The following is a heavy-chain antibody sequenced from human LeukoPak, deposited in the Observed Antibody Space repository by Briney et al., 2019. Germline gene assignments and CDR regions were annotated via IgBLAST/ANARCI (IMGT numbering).Heavy chain of an antibody. D-gene: IGHD4/OR15-4a*01. V-gene: IGHV4-61*08. J-gene: IGHJ4*02. CDR1: GGSISSGGYY. Sequence: SETLSLTCTVSGGSISSGGYYWSWIRQHPGKGLEWIGYIYYSGSTNYNPSLKSRVTISVDTSKNQFSLKLSSVTAADTAVYYCARGGAGSYVDYWGQGTLVTVSS. CDR3: ARGGAGSYVDY. CDR2: IYYSGST.